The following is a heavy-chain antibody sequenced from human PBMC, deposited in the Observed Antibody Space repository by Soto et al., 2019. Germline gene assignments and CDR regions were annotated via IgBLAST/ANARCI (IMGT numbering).Heavy chain of an antibody. Sequence: QVQLVQYGAEVKKPGSSVKVSCKASGGTFSSYTISWVRQAPGQGLEWMGRIIHILGIANYAQKFKGRVTRTADKSTSTAYMELSSLRAEDTAVYYCARAGIVATYYFDYWGQGTLVTVSS. CDR1: GGTFSSYT. CDR3: ARAGIVATYYFDY. D-gene: IGHD5-12*01. V-gene: IGHV1-69*02. CDR2: IIHILGIA. J-gene: IGHJ4*02.